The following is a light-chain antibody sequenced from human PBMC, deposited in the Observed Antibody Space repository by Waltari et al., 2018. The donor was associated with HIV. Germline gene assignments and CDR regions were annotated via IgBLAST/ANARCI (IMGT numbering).Light chain of an antibody. V-gene: IGLV3-1*01. J-gene: IGLJ2*01. CDR3: QASGTWTV. CDR1: KLGDKY. Sequence: SYELTQPPSVSVSPGQTASITCSGDKLGDKYVSWYQQRPGQSPVLLIYQDTKRPSGIPERFSGSNSGNTATLTISGAQAMDESDYYCQASGTWTVFGGGTQLTVL. CDR2: QDT.